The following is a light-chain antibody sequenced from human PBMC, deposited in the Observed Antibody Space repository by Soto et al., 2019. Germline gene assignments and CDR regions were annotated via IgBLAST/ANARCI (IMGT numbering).Light chain of an antibody. Sequence: EIVLTQSPGTLSLSPGERATLSCRASQTIASIYLTWYQQKPGQAPRLLIYGASSRAAGIPDRFSGSGSGTDFTLTISRLEPEDFAVYYCQQYAGSPSTFGGGTKVEIK. CDR2: GAS. J-gene: IGKJ4*01. CDR3: QQYAGSPST. CDR1: QTIASIY. V-gene: IGKV3-20*01.